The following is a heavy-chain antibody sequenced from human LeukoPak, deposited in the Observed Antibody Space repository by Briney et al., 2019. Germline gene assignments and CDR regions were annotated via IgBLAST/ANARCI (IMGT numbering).Heavy chain of an antibody. J-gene: IGHJ5*02. Sequence: PGGSLRLSCATSGFTFSNAWMSWVRQAPGKGLEWVGRIRSNSDGGTIDYAAPVKGRLTLSRDDSKTTLYLQMNSLQTEDTAVYYCATDFYDSTWGQGTLVIVSS. CDR2: IRSNSDGGTI. CDR1: GFTFSNAW. V-gene: IGHV3-15*07. CDR3: ATDFYDST. D-gene: IGHD3-22*01.